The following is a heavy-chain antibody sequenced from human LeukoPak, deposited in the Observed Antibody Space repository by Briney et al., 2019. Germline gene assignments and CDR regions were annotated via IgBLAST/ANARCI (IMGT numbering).Heavy chain of an antibody. D-gene: IGHD3-3*01. CDR1: GFTFSSYS. CDR3: ARTIFGVVTLLYYFDY. CDR2: ISSSSSYI. Sequence: GGSLRLSRAASGFTFSSYSMNWVRQAPGKGLEWVSSISSSSSYIYYADSVKGRFTISRDNAKNSLYLQMNSLRAEDTAVYYCARTIFGVVTLLYYFDYWGQGTLVTVSS. V-gene: IGHV3-21*01. J-gene: IGHJ4*02.